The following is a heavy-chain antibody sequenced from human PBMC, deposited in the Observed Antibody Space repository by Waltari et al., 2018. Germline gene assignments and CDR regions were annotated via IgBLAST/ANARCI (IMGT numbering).Heavy chain of an antibody. J-gene: IGHJ4*02. Sequence: EVQVVASGGGFIQPGESLRLSCATSGVTFGDTAMAWVRQSPGKGLQWIGRVRSKHNNFATVYAESMRGRSMVSRNASMNTAYLQIDNVTPDDTAVYYCTTGIVELESERAAFWGRGVLVTVTS. V-gene: IGHV3-73*01. CDR3: TTGIVELESERAAF. CDR2: VRSKHNNFAT. CDR1: GVTFGDTA. D-gene: IGHD1-1*01.